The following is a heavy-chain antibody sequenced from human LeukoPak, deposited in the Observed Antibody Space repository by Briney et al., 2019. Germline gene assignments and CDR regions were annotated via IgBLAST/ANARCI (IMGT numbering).Heavy chain of an antibody. V-gene: IGHV3-9*01. D-gene: IGHD5-24*01. J-gene: IGHJ4*02. Sequence: PGRSLRLSCAASGFTFDDYAMHWVRQVPGKGLEWVSGINWSSKMVAYAASVKGRFTISRDNAKNSLYLQMNSLTSEDTAFYFCAKGSLEMATVDFEFWGQGTLVTVSS. CDR2: INWSSKMV. CDR1: GFTFDDYA. CDR3: AKGSLEMATVDFEF.